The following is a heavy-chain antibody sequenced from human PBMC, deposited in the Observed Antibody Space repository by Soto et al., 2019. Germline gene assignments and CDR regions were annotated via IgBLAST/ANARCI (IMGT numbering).Heavy chain of an antibody. CDR2: IWYDGSNK. CDR1: GFTFSSYG. CDR3: AREDGAGYNVDY. D-gene: IGHD5-12*01. Sequence: QVQLVESGGGVVQPGRSLRLSCAASGFTFSSYGMHWVRQAPGKGLEWVAVIWYDGSNKYYADSVKGRFTISRDNSKNTRYLQMNSLRAEDTAVYYCAREDGAGYNVDYWGQGTLVTVSS. J-gene: IGHJ4*02. V-gene: IGHV3-33*01.